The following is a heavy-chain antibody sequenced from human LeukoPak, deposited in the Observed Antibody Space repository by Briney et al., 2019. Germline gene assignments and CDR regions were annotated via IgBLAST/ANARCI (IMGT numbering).Heavy chain of an antibody. J-gene: IGHJ4*02. Sequence: SVKVSCKASGGIFSSYAISWVRQAPGQGLEWMGRIIPIFGIANYAQKFQGRVTITADKSTSTAYMELSSLRSEDTAVYYCATDAGYCSSTSCYNFDYWGQGTLVTVSS. D-gene: IGHD2-2*01. CDR2: IIPIFGIA. CDR3: ATDAGYCSSTSCYNFDY. CDR1: GGIFSSYA. V-gene: IGHV1-69*04.